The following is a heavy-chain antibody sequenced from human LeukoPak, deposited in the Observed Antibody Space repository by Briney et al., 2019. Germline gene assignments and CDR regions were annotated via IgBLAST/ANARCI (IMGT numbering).Heavy chain of an antibody. CDR1: GFPFHDYG. Sequence: PGGSLRLSCAAYGFPFHDYGMRWVRQAPAKGLEWDSCINWNGGSPGYADSVKDRCNISRDNAKNSLYLQMNSLRAEDTVVYYCARDSAYYYGSGRYWYFDLWGRGTLVTVCS. D-gene: IGHD3-10*01. CDR2: INWNGGSP. V-gene: IGHV3-20*04. J-gene: IGHJ2*01. CDR3: ARDSAYYYGSGRYWYFDL.